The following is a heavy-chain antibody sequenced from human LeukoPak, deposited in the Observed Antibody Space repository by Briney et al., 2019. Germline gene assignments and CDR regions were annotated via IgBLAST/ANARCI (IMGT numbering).Heavy chain of an antibody. CDR1: GYIFINYY. J-gene: IGHJ6*02. D-gene: IGHD2-15*01. CDR2: INPSGGST. V-gene: IGHV1-46*01. CDR3: AKVGCRGGSCYGWVPYYSYGLDV. Sequence: GASVKVSCKASGYIFINYYMHWVRQAPGQGLEWIGIINPSGGSTTYAQKFQGRVTMTRDTSTSTVYMELSSLRSDDTAVYYCAKVGCRGGSCYGWVPYYSYGLDVWGQGTTVTVSS.